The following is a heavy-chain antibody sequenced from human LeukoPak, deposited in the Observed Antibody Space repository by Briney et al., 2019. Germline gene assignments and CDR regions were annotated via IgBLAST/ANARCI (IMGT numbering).Heavy chain of an antibody. Sequence: PGGSRRLSCAVSGFTVSSNYMSWVRQAPGTGLEWVSVIYSGGSTDYADSVKGRFTISRDNSKNTLYLQMNSLRAEDTAIYYCARDLNNGSYHWFDPWGQGTLVTVSS. V-gene: IGHV3-66*01. CDR2: IYSGGST. CDR3: ARDLNNGSYHWFDP. D-gene: IGHD1-26*01. J-gene: IGHJ5*02. CDR1: GFTVSSNY.